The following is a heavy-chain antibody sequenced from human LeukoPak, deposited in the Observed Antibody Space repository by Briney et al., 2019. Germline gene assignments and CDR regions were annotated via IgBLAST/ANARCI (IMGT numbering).Heavy chain of an antibody. Sequence: PSETLSLTCTVSGGSNSSSSYYWGWIRQPPGKGLEWIGSIYYSGSTYYNPSLESRVTISVDTSKNQFSLKLSSVTAADTAVYYCARVIWFGELSSHIDYWGQGTLVTVSS. D-gene: IGHD3-10*01. CDR3: ARVIWFGELSSHIDY. J-gene: IGHJ4*02. CDR2: IYYSGST. V-gene: IGHV4-39*07. CDR1: GGSNSSSSYY.